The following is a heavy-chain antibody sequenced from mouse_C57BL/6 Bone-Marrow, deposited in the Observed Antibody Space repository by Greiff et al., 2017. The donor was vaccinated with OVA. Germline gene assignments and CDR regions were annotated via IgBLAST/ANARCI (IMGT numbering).Heavy chain of an antibody. CDR2: IYAGSGNT. J-gene: IGHJ2*01. CDR3: AGGKIDYDYGPFDY. CDR1: GYSFTSYY. V-gene: IGHV1-66*01. D-gene: IGHD2-4*01. Sequence: QVQLQQSGPELVKPGASVKISCKASGYSFTSYYIHWVKQRPGQGLEWIGWIYAGSGNTKYNEKFKGKATLTADTSSSTAYMQLSSLTSENSAVYYSAGGKIDYDYGPFDYWGQGTTLTVSS.